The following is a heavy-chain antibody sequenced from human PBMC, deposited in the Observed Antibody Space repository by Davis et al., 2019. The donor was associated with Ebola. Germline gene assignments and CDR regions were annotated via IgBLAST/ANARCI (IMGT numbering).Heavy chain of an antibody. CDR2: IYYRGST. Sequence: SETLSLTCTVSGGSVSHYYWSWIRQPPGKGLEWIGYIYYRGSTNYNPSLKSRVTISVDTSKNQFSLKLSSVTAADTAVYYCARANGVFDYWGQGTLVTVSS. CDR1: GGSVSHYY. J-gene: IGHJ4*02. V-gene: IGHV4-59*08. CDR3: ARANGVFDY. D-gene: IGHD2-8*01.